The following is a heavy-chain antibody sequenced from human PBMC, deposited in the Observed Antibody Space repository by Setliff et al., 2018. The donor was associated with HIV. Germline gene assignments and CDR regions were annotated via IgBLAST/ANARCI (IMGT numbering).Heavy chain of an antibody. D-gene: IGHD3-22*01. J-gene: IGHJ4*02. CDR1: GYTFTSYD. CDR3: ATYHYYDSSAYFIDLYYFDY. Sequence: GASVKVSCKASGYTFTSYDINWVRQATGQGLEWMGWMNPNSGNTGYAQKFQGRVTMTRNTSISTAYMELSSLRSEDTAVYYCATYHYYDSSAYFIDLYYFDYWGQGTLITVSS. CDR2: MNPNSGNT. V-gene: IGHV1-8*02.